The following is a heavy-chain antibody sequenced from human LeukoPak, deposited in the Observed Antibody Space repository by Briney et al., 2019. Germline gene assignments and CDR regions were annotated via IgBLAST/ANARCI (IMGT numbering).Heavy chain of an antibody. CDR2: ISTSSIYI. CDR1: GFTFSSYA. Sequence: GGSLRLSCAASGFTFSSYAMSWVRQAPGKGLEWVSSISTSSIYIYYADSLKGRFTISRDNARKSLYLQMNSLRAEDTAVYYCARGRDGYNLVDAFDIWGQGTMVAVSS. J-gene: IGHJ3*02. V-gene: IGHV3-21*01. CDR3: ARGRDGYNLVDAFDI. D-gene: IGHD5-24*01.